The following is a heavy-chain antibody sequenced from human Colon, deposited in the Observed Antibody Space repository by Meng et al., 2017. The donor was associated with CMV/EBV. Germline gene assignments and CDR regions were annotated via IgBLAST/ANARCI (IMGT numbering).Heavy chain of an antibody. CDR1: GYNFASYD. CDR3: TRGLGHG. D-gene: IGHD7-27*01. J-gene: IGHJ4*02. CDR2: MTPISGNT. Sequence: ASVKVSCKTSGYNFASYDINWVRQATGQGLEWMGWMTPISGNTGYAEKFQGRVTMTRDISTGTAYLELSRLTSDDTAVYYCTRGLGHGWGQGTLVTAPQ. V-gene: IGHV1-8*01.